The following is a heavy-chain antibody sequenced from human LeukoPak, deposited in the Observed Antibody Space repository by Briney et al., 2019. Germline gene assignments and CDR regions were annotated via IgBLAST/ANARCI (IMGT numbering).Heavy chain of an antibody. CDR2: IYYSGST. D-gene: IGHD6-13*01. CDR1: GGSISSGGYY. V-gene: IGHV4-31*03. Sequence: SQTLSLTCTVSGGSISSGGYYWSWIRQHPGKGLEWIGYIYYSGSTYYNPSLKSRVTISVDTSKNQFSLKLSSVTAADTAVYYCARVIAAAGNYFDYWAREPWSPSPQ. J-gene: IGHJ4*02. CDR3: ARVIAAAGNYFDY.